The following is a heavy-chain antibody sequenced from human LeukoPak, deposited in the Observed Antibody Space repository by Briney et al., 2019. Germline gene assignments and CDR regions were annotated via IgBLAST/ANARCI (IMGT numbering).Heavy chain of an antibody. CDR2: ITSGVGIT. V-gene: IGHV3-23*01. D-gene: IGHD3-22*01. J-gene: IGHJ4*02. CDR3: AKGDYYDLDY. CDR1: GFTFSTFG. Sequence: PGGSLRLSCAASGFTFSTFGMNLVRQAPGEGLEWVSIITSGVGITYYADSVKGRFTISRDNSKNTLYLQMSSLRAEDTAVYYCAKGDYYDLDYWGQGTLVTVS.